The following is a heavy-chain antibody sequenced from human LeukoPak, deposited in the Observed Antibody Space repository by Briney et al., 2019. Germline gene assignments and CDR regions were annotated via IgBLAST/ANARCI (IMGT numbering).Heavy chain of an antibody. Sequence: PGRSLRLSCAASGFTFSSYSMNWVRQAPGKGLEWVSSISSSSSYIYYADSVKGRFTISRDNAKNSLYLQMNSLRAEDTAVYYCARDHEVRAAIVTSDWFDPWGQGTLVTVSS. J-gene: IGHJ5*02. CDR3: ARDHEVRAAIVTSDWFDP. D-gene: IGHD2-2*02. CDR2: ISSSSSYI. CDR1: GFTFSSYS. V-gene: IGHV3-21*01.